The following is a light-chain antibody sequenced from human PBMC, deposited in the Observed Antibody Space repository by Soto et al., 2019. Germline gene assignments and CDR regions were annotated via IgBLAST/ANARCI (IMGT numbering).Light chain of an antibody. CDR1: QSVSSN. CDR2: GAF. V-gene: IGKV3-15*01. J-gene: IGKJ1*01. Sequence: EIVLTQSPDTLSLSPGERVTLSRRASQSVSSNLAWYQQKPGQAPSLLIYGAFTRATGIPARFSGTGSGTEFTLTISSLQSEDFALYYCQQYNDWPLTFGQGTTGDIK. CDR3: QQYNDWPLT.